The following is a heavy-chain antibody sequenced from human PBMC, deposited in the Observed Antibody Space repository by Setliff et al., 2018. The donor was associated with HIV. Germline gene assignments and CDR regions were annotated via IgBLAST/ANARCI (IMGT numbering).Heavy chain of an antibody. CDR1: GGSFSGYC. D-gene: IGHD5-18*01. V-gene: IGHV4-34*01. J-gene: IGHJ4*02. CDR3: ARHLLRGYIYIVFDY. Sequence: SETLSLTCAVYGGSFSGYCWSWIRQPPGKGLEWIGSTHHSGSTYYNPSLNSRVTISVDAPKNHFSLKLRSVTAADTAVYYCARHLLRGYIYIVFDYWGQGTLVTVSS. CDR2: THHSGST.